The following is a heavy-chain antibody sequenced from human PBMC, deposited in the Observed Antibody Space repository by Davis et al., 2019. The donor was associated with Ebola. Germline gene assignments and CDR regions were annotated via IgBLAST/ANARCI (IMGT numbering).Heavy chain of an antibody. Sequence: SETLSLTCTVSGGSVSSGRYYWNWIRQTPGEGLEWIGYVYYSGTTNYNPSLKSRVTTSVDTSKNQFSLKLSSVTAADTAVYYCAKVRSSGWFYSYGLDVWGKGTTVTVSS. CDR2: VYYSGTT. CDR1: GGSVSSGRYY. D-gene: IGHD6-19*01. CDR3: AKVRSSGWFYSYGLDV. V-gene: IGHV4-61*01. J-gene: IGHJ6*04.